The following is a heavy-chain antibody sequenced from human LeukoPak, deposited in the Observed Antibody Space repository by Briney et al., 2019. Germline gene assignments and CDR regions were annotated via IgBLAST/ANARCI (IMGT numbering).Heavy chain of an antibody. J-gene: IGHJ4*02. CDR2: MNPNSGNT. Sequence: GASVKVSCKASGYTFTSYDINWVLQATGQGLEWMGWMNPNSGNTGYAQKFQGRVTIPRNTSISTAYMELNSLRSEDTAVYYCARDKYSSSWYENFDYWGQGTLVTVSS. D-gene: IGHD6-13*01. V-gene: IGHV1-8*01. CDR1: GYTFTSYD. CDR3: ARDKYSSSWYENFDY.